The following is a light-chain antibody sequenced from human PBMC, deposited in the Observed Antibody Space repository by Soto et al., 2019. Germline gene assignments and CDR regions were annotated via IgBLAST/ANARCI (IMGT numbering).Light chain of an antibody. CDR1: QSISRW. CDR3: QQYNTYST. V-gene: IGKV1-5*01. CDR2: DAS. J-gene: IGKJ5*01. Sequence: DIQMTQSPSTRSASVGGICTITCRAIQSISRWLAWYQQKPVKAPHALIYDASSLKSGVPSRFSGNGSGTEFTLTISSLQPDDFATYYCQQYNTYSTFGQGTRLEIK.